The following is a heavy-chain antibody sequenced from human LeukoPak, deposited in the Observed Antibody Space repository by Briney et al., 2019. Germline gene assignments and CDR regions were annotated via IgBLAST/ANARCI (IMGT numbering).Heavy chain of an antibody. Sequence: GSSVKVSCKASGGTFSSYAISWVRQAPRQGLEWMGRIIPIFGIANYAQKFQGRVTITADKSTSTAYMELSSLRSEDTAVYYCATRGYPGEHYGMDVWGQGTTVTVSS. J-gene: IGHJ6*02. CDR3: ATRGYPGEHYGMDV. D-gene: IGHD7-27*01. CDR2: IIPIFGIA. CDR1: GGTFSSYA. V-gene: IGHV1-69*04.